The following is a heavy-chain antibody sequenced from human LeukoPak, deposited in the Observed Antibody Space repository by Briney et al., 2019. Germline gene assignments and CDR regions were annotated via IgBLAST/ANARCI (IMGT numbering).Heavy chain of an antibody. D-gene: IGHD3-22*01. CDR1: GGSISSYY. Sequence: SETLSLTCTVSGGSISSYYCSWIRQPAGKGLEWIGYIYYSGSTNYNPSLKSRVTISVDTSKNQFSLKLSSVTAADTAVYYCARAIGYYDSSGYYYDWFDPWGQGILVTVSS. J-gene: IGHJ5*02. V-gene: IGHV4-59*01. CDR2: IYYSGST. CDR3: ARAIGYYDSSGYYYDWFDP.